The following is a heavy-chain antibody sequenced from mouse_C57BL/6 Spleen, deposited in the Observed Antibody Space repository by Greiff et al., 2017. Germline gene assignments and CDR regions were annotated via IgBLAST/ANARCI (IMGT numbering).Heavy chain of an antibody. D-gene: IGHD3-1*01. CDR2: IYPGSGNT. CDR3: ARKGATAMDY. J-gene: IGHJ4*01. Sequence: QVQLQQSGAELVRPGASVKLSCKASGYTFTDYYINWVKQRPGQGLEWIARIYPGSGNTYYNEKFKGKATLTAEKSSSTAYMQLSSLTSEDSAVYFCARKGATAMDYWGQGTSVTVSS. V-gene: IGHV1-76*01. CDR1: GYTFTDYY.